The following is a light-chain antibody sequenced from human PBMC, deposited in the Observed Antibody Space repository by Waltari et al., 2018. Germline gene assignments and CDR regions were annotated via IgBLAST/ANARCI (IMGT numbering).Light chain of an antibody. V-gene: IGKV1-12*01. CDR1: HDVSAW. CDR3: LQADNFPFT. J-gene: IGKJ3*01. CDR2: ASS. Sequence: IQMTQSPSSVSAFVGDRVTITCGASHDVSAWVAWYQHRPGAVPKLLIDASSSLHSGALSRFSGRGSGTEFTLTINTLQSEDSATYYSLQADNFPFTVGPGTKVDI.